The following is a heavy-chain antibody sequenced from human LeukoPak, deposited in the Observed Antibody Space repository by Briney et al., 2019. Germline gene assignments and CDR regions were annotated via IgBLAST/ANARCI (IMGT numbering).Heavy chain of an antibody. D-gene: IGHD6-13*01. CDR1: GFTFSSYA. CDR2: ISGSGGST. J-gene: IGHJ4*02. CDR3: SRGSSSWYLFDY. V-gene: IGHV3-23*01. Sequence: GGSLRLSCAASGFTFSSYAMSWVRQAPGKGLEWVSAISGSGGSTNYADSVKGRFTISRDNSKNTLYPQMNSLRAEDTAVYYCSRGSSSWYLFDYWGQGTLVTVSS.